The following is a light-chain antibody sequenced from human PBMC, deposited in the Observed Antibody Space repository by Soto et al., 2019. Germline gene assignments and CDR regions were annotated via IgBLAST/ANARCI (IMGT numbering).Light chain of an antibody. CDR1: QSISSY. CDR3: QQSYSTLRT. J-gene: IGKJ1*01. Sequence: DIQMTQSPSSLSASVGDRVTITCRARQSISSYLNWYQQKPGKAPKLLIYAASSLQSGVQSRFSGSGSGTDFTLTISSLQPEDFATYYCQQSYSTLRTFGQGTKVDIK. CDR2: AAS. V-gene: IGKV1-39*01.